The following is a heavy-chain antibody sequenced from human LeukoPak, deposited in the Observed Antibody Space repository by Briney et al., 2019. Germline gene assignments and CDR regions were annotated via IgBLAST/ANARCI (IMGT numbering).Heavy chain of an antibody. CDR1: GFTFSRYD. CDR3: VRDYSGENVFDI. V-gene: IGHV3-13*04. J-gene: IGHJ3*02. D-gene: IGHD3-16*01. Sequence: GGSLRLSCAASGFTFSRYDMHWVRHGTGKGLEWVSAIETAGETHYAGSVKGRFTISRENAKNSLYLQMNSLRAGDTAVYYCVRDYSGENVFDIWGQGTMVTVSS. CDR2: IETAGET.